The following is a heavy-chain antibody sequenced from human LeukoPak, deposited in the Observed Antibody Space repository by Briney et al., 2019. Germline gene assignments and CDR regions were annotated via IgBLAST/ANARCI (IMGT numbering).Heavy chain of an antibody. CDR1: GGSISSYY. CDR3: ARGIMYNYYDSSGYYFDAFDI. CDR2: IYYSGST. J-gene: IGHJ3*02. D-gene: IGHD3-22*01. Sequence: SETLSLTCTVSGGSISSYYWSWIRQPPGKGLEWIGYIYYSGSTNYNPSLKSRVTISVDTSKNQFSLKLSSVTAADTAVYYCARGIMYNYYDSSGYYFDAFDIWGQGTMVTVSS. V-gene: IGHV4-59*01.